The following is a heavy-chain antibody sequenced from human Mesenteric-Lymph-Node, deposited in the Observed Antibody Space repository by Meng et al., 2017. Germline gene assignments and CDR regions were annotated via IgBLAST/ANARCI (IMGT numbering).Heavy chain of an antibody. CDR2: IWNDGSNK. V-gene: IGHV3-33*01. J-gene: IGHJ4*02. CDR1: GFTFSSNG. Sequence: QVQLVESGGGVVQPGRSLRLSCAASGFTFSSNGMHWVRQDLGKGLEWVAVIWNDGSNKYYADSVKGRFTISRDNSKNTLYLQMNSLRAEDTAVYYCARDLRNFDYWGQGTLVTVSS. CDR3: ARDLRNFDY.